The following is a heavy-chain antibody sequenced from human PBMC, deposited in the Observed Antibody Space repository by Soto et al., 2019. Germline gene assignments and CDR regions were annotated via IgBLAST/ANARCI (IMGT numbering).Heavy chain of an antibody. D-gene: IGHD3-22*01. CDR3: ARDEYYYDSSGYQYNWFDP. CDR1: GGSISSYY. CDR2: IYYSGST. J-gene: IGHJ5*02. Sequence: PSETLSLTCTVSGGSISSYYWSWIRQPPGKGLEWIGYIYYSGSTNYNPSLKSRVTISVDTSKNQFSLKLSSVTAADTAVYYCARDEYYYDSSGYQYNWFDPWGQGTLVTVSS. V-gene: IGHV4-59*01.